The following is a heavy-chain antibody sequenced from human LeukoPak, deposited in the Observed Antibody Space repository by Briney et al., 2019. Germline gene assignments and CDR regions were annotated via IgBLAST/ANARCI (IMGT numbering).Heavy chain of an antibody. CDR2: MNPNSGNT. CDR3: ARWGGGYCSSTSCFSFDY. D-gene: IGHD2-2*01. J-gene: IGHJ4*02. V-gene: IGHV1-8*03. CDR1: GYTFTSYD. Sequence: ASVKVSCKASGYTFTSYDINWVRQATGQGLEWMGWMNPNSGNTGYAQKFQGRVTITRNTSISTAYMELSRLRSDDTAVYYCARWGGGYCSSTSCFSFDYWGQGTLVTVSS.